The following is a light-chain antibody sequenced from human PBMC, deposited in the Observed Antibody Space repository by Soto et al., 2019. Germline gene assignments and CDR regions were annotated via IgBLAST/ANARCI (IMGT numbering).Light chain of an antibody. CDR3: QQSYKTPYT. CDR2: AAS. CDR1: QGISTY. J-gene: IGKJ2*01. Sequence: DIQMTQSPSSLSASVGDRVTITCRASQGISTYLIWYQQRHGEAPKLLIYAASYLVSGVPSRFSGSGSGTDLTLTISSLQPEDFATYYCQQSYKTPYTFGQGTKVDIK. V-gene: IGKV1-39*01.